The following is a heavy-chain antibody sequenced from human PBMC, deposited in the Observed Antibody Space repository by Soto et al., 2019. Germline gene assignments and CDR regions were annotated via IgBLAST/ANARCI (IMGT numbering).Heavy chain of an antibody. CDR2: IIPFHGVT. D-gene: IGHD3-10*01. J-gene: IGHJ4*02. CDR3: TRDWEVTVSTWSFGGF. CDR1: GGTFSPYT. V-gene: IGHV1-69*04. Sequence: SVKVSCKASGGTFSPYTINWVRQAPGQGLEWMGRIIPFHGVTNYAQKFQARVTITADKSTSTAYMELSGLRFEDTAMYYCTRDWEVTVSTWSFGGFWGRGTLVTVSS.